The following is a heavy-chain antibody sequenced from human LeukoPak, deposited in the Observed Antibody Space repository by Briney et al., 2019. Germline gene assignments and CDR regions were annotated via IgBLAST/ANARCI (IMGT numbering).Heavy chain of an antibody. CDR1: GDSVSSGSYY. Sequence: SETLSLTCTVTGDSVSSGSYYWSWIRQPPGKGLEWIGYIYYSGSTNYNPSLKNRVTISVDTSKNRFSLQLNSVAPEDTAVYYCARVPYYDFQADAFDIWGQGTMVTVSS. D-gene: IGHD3-3*01. J-gene: IGHJ3*02. CDR3: ARVPYYDFQADAFDI. V-gene: IGHV4-61*01. CDR2: IYYSGST.